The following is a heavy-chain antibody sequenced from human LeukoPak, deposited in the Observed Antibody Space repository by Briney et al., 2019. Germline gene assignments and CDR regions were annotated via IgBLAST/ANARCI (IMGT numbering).Heavy chain of an antibody. CDR2: IWYDGSNK. D-gene: IGHD3-9*01. V-gene: IGHV3-33*01. J-gene: IGHJ4*02. Sequence: PGGSLRLSCAASGFTFSSYGMHWVRQAPGKGLEWVAVIWYDGSNKYYADSVKGRFTISRDNSKNTLYLQMNSLRAEDTAVYYCARGKKRYFDWLLSDYFDYWGQGTLVTVSS. CDR3: ARGKKRYFDWLLSDYFDY. CDR1: GFTFSSYG.